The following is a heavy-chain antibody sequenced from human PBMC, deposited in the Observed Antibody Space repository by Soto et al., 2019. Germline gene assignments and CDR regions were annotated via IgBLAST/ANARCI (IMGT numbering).Heavy chain of an antibody. D-gene: IGHD5-12*01. J-gene: IGHJ2*01. CDR3: ARGGDGYTGGWYFDL. V-gene: IGHV4-30-4*01. CDR1: GGSISSGDYY. Sequence: QVQLQESGPGLVKPSQTLSLTCTVSGGSISSGDYYWSWIRQPPGKGLEWIGYIYYSGSTYYNPSLRIRVTISVDTSQNQFSLKLSSVTAADTAVYYCARGGDGYTGGWYFDLWGRGTLVTVSS. CDR2: IYYSGST.